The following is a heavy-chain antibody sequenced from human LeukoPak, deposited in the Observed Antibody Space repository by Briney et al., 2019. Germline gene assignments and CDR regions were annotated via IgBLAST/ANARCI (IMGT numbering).Heavy chain of an antibody. D-gene: IGHD2-2*01. CDR1: GVSFSGYY. J-gene: IGHJ6*02. CDR3: ARGDIVVVPAAMGPPYYYGMDV. Sequence: SETLSLTCAVYGVSFSGYYWSWIRQPPGKGLEWIGEINHSGSTNYNPSLKSRVTISVDTSKNQFSLKLSSVTAADTAVYYCARGDIVVVPAAMGPPYYYGMDVWGQGTTVTVSS. CDR2: INHSGST. V-gene: IGHV4-34*01.